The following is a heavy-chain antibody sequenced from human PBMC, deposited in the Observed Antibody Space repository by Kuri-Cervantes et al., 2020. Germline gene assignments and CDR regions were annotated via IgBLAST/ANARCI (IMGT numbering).Heavy chain of an antibody. Sequence: ASGKVSWKASGYTFTSYGISWVRQAPGQGLEWMGWISAYNGNTNYAQKLQGRVTMTTDTSTGTAYMELRSLRSEDTAVYYCARGIRRFLEWLLGGRGRYYYMDVWGKGTTVTVSS. CDR3: ARGIRRFLEWLLGGRGRYYYMDV. CDR2: ISAYNGNT. D-gene: IGHD3-3*01. CDR1: GYTFTSYG. V-gene: IGHV1-18*01. J-gene: IGHJ6*03.